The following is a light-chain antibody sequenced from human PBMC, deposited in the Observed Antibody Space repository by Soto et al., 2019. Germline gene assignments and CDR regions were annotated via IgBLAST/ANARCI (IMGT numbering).Light chain of an antibody. Sequence: EIVLTQSPGTLSLSPGERATLSCRASQSFSATYLAWYQQKPGQAPKFLIYGASNRATGIPDRFRGSGSGTDFTLTIIRLEPEDFAVYYCQQYGSSPPYTFGQGTKLEIK. J-gene: IGKJ2*01. CDR2: GAS. CDR1: QSFSATY. V-gene: IGKV3-20*01. CDR3: QQYGSSPPYT.